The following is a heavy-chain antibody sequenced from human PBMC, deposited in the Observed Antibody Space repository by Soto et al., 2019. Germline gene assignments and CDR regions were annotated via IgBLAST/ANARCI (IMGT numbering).Heavy chain of an antibody. V-gene: IGHV1-2*02. CDR1: GYGFTDYY. D-gene: IGHD2-2*01. Sequence: GAAVKVSCEASGYGFTDYYIHWLRQAPGQGLEWMGWINPNNGDTVYTQKFQGRVTMTRDTSLSTVYMEMRSLRSDDTALYFCETIPYDTAWPAGGQGTLVTVS. CDR2: INPNNGDT. CDR3: ETIPYDTAWPA. J-gene: IGHJ4*02.